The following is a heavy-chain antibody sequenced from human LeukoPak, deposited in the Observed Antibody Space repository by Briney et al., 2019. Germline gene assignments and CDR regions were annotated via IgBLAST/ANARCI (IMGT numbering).Heavy chain of an antibody. Sequence: PSETLSLTCTVSGGSIGFYFWSWIRQSAGKGLEWIGRINGNGGTNYNPSLKSRVTMSVDTSKNQFSLKLSSVTAADTAVYCCARGFWFDPWGQGTLVTVSS. CDR2: INGNGGT. CDR1: GGSIGFYF. V-gene: IGHV4-4*07. J-gene: IGHJ5*02. CDR3: ARGFWFDP.